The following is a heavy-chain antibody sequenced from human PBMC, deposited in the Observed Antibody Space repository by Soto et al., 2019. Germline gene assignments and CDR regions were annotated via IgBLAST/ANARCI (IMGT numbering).Heavy chain of an antibody. V-gene: IGHV1-24*01. CDR3: ATGPPIRYYYDSSGYYYFDY. J-gene: IGHJ4*02. Sequence: ASVKVSCKVSGYTLTELSMHWVRLAPGKGLEWMGGFDPEDGETIYAQKFQGRVTMTEDTSTDTAYMELSSLRSEDTAVYYCATGPPIRYYYDSSGYYYFDYWGQGTLVTVSS. CDR1: GYTLTELS. CDR2: FDPEDGET. D-gene: IGHD3-22*01.